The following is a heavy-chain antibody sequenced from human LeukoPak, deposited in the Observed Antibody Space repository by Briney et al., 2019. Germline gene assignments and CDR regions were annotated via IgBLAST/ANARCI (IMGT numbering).Heavy chain of an antibody. V-gene: IGHV3-21*04. CDR1: GFTFSSYT. D-gene: IGHD2-21*02. J-gene: IGHJ4*02. Sequence: GGSLRLSCAASGFTFSSYTMDWVRQAPGKGLEWVSSISSSSDYIFYADSVKGRFTISRDNAQNSLYLQMNSLRVEDTAVYYCARYVLAPVVATAIPSHFDYWGQGTLVTVSS. CDR2: ISSSSDYI. CDR3: ARYVLAPVVATAIPSHFDY.